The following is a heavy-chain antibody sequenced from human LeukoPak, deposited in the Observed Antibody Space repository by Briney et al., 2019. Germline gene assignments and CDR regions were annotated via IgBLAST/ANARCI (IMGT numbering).Heavy chain of an antibody. CDR2: IKQDGSEK. D-gene: IGHD3-3*01. J-gene: IGHJ4*02. CDR1: GFTFSSYW. CDR3: ARVPTIFGVVLDYFDY. Sequence: PGGSLRLSCAASGFTFSSYWMSWVRQAPGKGLEWVANIKQDGSEKYYVDSVKGRFTISRDNAKNSLYLQMNSLRAEDTAVYYCARVPTIFGVVLDYFDYWGQGTLVTVSS. V-gene: IGHV3-7*01.